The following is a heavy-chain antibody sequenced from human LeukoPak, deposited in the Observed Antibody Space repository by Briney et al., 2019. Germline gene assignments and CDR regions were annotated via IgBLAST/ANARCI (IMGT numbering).Heavy chain of an antibody. J-gene: IGHJ5*02. Sequence: SETLSLTCTGSGCSISSYYWVWMRQRPGKGLEGVGYISYSGSTNYNPSLKGRVNISVDTSKKQFSLKLNSVTAADTAVYYCARDSGEGDDWSFNWFDPWGQGTLVTVSS. D-gene: IGHD2-21*02. CDR3: ARDSGEGDDWSFNWFDP. CDR2: ISYSGST. V-gene: IGHV4-59*01. CDR1: GCSISSYY.